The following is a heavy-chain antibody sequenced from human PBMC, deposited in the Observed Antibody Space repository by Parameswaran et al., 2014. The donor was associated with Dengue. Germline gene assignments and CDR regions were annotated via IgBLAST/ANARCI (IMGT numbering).Heavy chain of an antibody. J-gene: IGHJ6*01. D-gene: IGHD3-3*01. V-gene: IGHV4-31*02. CDR3: AREGWTIFGVVNRGMDV. CDR2: IYYSGST. Sequence: RWIRQPPGKGLEWIGYIYYSGSTYYNPSLKSRVTISVDTSKNQFSLKLSSVTAADTAVYYCAREGWTIFGVVNRGMDVWGPRDHGHRLL.